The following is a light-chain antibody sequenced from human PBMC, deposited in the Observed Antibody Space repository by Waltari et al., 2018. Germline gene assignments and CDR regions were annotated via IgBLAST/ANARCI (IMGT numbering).Light chain of an antibody. V-gene: IGKV3-15*01. Sequence: ETVMTQSPATLSVSPGDRAPLSCRASQSVGTNVAWYQQKPGQAPRLLIYAASTRASDIPTRFSGSGSGTEFTFTITGLQSEDFALYFCQQYDKWPPFSFGQGTNLELK. CDR2: AAS. J-gene: IGKJ2*03. CDR3: QQYDKWPPFS. CDR1: QSVGTN.